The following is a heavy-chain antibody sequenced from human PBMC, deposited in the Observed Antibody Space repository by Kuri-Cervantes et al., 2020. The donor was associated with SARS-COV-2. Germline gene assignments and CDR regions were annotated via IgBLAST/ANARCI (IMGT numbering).Heavy chain of an antibody. Sequence: GESLKISCAASGFTFKSYVMSWVRQAPGKGLEWVSAISGGGDSPDYADSVKGRFTISRDNSKNTLYLQMNSLRAEDTAVYYRAKEYSSSRKFDYWGQGTLVTVSS. CDR3: AKEYSSSRKFDY. D-gene: IGHD6-6*01. CDR1: GFTFKSYV. J-gene: IGHJ4*02. V-gene: IGHV3-23*01. CDR2: ISGGGDSP.